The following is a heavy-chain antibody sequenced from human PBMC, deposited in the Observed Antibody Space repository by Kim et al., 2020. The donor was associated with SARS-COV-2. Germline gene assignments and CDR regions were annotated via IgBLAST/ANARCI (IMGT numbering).Heavy chain of an antibody. V-gene: IGHV3-43*02. CDR3: AKDRVRRGLRA. CDR1: GFTFDDYA. J-gene: IGHJ5*02. CDR2: ISGDGGST. D-gene: IGHD3-10*01. Sequence: GGSLRLSCAASGFTFDDYAMHWVRQAPGKGLEWVSLISGDGGSTYYADSVKGRFTISRDNSKNSLYLQMNSLRTEDTALHYCAKDRVRRGLRAWGQGTLVTVSS.